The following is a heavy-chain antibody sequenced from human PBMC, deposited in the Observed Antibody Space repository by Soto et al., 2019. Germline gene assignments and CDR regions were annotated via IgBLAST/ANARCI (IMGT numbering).Heavy chain of an antibody. CDR2: ISSNSAYI. CDR1: GFTFRSFT. D-gene: IGHD1-1*01. Sequence: GGSLRLSCAASGFTFRSFTMNRVRQAPGKGLEWVSTISSNSAYIYYTDALRGRFTISRDNTKNSLHLQMNSLRAEDTAVYYFTGDASRDNSARCWFDSWGPGTLVTVSS. J-gene: IGHJ5*01. V-gene: IGHV3-21*01. CDR3: TGDASRDNSARCWFDS.